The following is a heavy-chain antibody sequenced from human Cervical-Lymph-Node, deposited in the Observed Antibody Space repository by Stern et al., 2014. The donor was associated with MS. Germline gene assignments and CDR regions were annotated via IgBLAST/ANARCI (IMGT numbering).Heavy chain of an antibody. D-gene: IGHD2-8*01. CDR3: ARDYEDTSMLFDH. J-gene: IGHJ4*02. V-gene: IGHV3-30*03. CDR1: GSTFSSYG. CDR2: ISYDGNHK. Sequence: DQLVESGGAVVQPGRSLRLSCAASGSTFSSYGMHWVRPAPGKGLEWVTVISYDGNHKYYAASVKGRFTISRDNSKNTLHLQMNSVTPDDTAIYYCARDYEDTSMLFDHWGQGTLVTVSS.